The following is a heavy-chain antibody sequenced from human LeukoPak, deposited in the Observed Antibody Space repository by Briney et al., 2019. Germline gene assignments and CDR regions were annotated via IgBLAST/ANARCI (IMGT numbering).Heavy chain of an antibody. Sequence: SETLSLTCTVSGGSISSSSYYWGWIRQPPGKGLEWIGSIYYSGSTYYNPSLKSRVTISVDTSKNQFSLKLSSVTAADTAVYYCATDRNGPIAAARPNDYWGQGTLVTVSS. CDR2: IYYSGST. J-gene: IGHJ4*02. CDR1: GGSISSSSYY. V-gene: IGHV4-39*07. CDR3: ATDRNGPIAAARPNDY. D-gene: IGHD6-13*01.